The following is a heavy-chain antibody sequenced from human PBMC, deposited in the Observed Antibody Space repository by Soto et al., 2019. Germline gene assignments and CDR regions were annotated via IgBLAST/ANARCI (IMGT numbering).Heavy chain of an antibody. D-gene: IGHD6-19*01. CDR3: AKDLLQWLGGSGPFDY. V-gene: IGHV3-23*01. CDR2: ISPTGGST. J-gene: IGHJ4*02. Sequence: GESLRLSCATSGFSFRSYARTWLRQARGTWLGWVSTISPTGGSTYYADSVKGRFTIARDNSKYTLYLHMNSLGAEDTDKYYCAKDLLQWLGGSGPFDYWGQGTLVTVSS. CDR1: GFSFRSYA.